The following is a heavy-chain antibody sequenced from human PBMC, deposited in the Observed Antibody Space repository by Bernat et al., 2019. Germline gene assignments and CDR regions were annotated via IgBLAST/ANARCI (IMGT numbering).Heavy chain of an antibody. CDR3: ARHERGTGLGSAFDI. CDR1: GGSISSSSYY. CDR2: IYYSGST. V-gene: IGHV4-39*01. Sequence: QLQLQESGPGLVKPSETLSLTCTVSGGSISSSSYYWGWIRQPPWKGLEWIGSIYYSGSTYYNPSLKSRVTISVDTSKNQFSLKLSSVTAADTAVYYCARHERGTGLGSAFDIWGQGTMVTVSS. J-gene: IGHJ3*02. D-gene: IGHD3-16*01.